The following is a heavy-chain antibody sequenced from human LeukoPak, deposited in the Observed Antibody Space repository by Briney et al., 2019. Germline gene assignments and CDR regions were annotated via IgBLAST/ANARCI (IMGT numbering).Heavy chain of an antibody. CDR3: ARGGAAVVSEFDY. D-gene: IGHD1-14*01. J-gene: IGHJ4*02. V-gene: IGHV1-2*02. CDR2: INPNSGGT. Sequence: ASVKVSCKAPGYTFTGYFMHWVRQAPGQGLEWMGWINPNSGGTNYAQKFQGRVTMTRDTSISTAYMELSRLRSDDTAVYYCARGGAAVVSEFDYWGQGTLVTVSS. CDR1: GYTFTGYF.